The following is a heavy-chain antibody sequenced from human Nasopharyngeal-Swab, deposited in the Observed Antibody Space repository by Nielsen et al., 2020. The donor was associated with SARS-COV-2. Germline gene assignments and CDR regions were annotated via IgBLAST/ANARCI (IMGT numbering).Heavy chain of an antibody. J-gene: IGHJ3*02. CDR1: GFTFSNFD. V-gene: IGHV3-13*05. Sequence: GGSLRLSCTASGFTFSNFDMHWVRRRPGKGLEWVSGIGTAGNPYPPGSVKGQFTISRENANNSLYLQMDSLGAGDTAVYYCARRGVSNGFDMWGQGTMVTVSS. CDR3: ARRGVSNGFDM. CDR2: IGTAGNP. D-gene: IGHD3-10*01.